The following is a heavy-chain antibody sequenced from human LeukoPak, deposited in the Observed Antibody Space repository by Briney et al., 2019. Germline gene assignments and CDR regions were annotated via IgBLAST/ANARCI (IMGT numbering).Heavy chain of an antibody. CDR1: GGSISSYY. Sequence: SETLSLTCSVSGGSISSYYWSWIRQPPGKGLEWIGYIYYSGNTNYNPSLKSRVTMSADTSKNQFSLKLSSVTAADTAVYYCARAKMTTVTIGYWGQGTLVTVSS. D-gene: IGHD4-11*01. J-gene: IGHJ4*02. CDR3: ARAKMTTVTIGY. CDR2: IYYSGNT. V-gene: IGHV4-59*01.